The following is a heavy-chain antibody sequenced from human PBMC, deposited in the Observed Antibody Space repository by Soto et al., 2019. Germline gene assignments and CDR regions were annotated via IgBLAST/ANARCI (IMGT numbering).Heavy chain of an antibody. D-gene: IGHD3-22*01. J-gene: IGHJ3*02. CDR3: ARDAARYYYDSSDAFDI. CDR2: ISYDGSNK. V-gene: IGHV3-30-3*01. CDR1: GFTFSSYA. Sequence: PGGSLRLSCAASGFTFSSYAMHWVRQAPGKGLEWVAVISYDGSNKYYADSVKGRFTISRDNSKNTLYLQMNSLRAEDTAVYYCARDAARYYYDSSDAFDIWGQGTMVTVSS.